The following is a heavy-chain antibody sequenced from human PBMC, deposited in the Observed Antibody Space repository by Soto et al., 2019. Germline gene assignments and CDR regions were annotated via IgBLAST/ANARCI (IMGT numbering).Heavy chain of an antibody. V-gene: IGHV4-39*01. J-gene: IGHJ4*02. CDR2: IYYSGST. Sequence: QLQLQESGPGLVKPSETLSLTCTVSGGSISSSSYYWGWIRQPPGKGMEWIGSIYYSGSTYYNPSLKSRVTISVDTSKNQFSLKLSSVTAADTAVYYCARGDGSGYYVPGFDYWGQGTLVTVSS. CDR3: ARGDGSGYYVPGFDY. CDR1: GGSISSSSYY. D-gene: IGHD3-22*01.